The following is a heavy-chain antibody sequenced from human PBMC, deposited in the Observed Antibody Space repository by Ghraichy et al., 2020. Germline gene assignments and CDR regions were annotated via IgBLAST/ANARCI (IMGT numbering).Heavy chain of an antibody. CDR1: GFTFDDYT. Sequence: GGSLRLSCAASGFTFDDYTMHWVRQAPGKGLEWVSLISWDGGSTYYADSVKGRFTISRDNSKNSLYLQMNSLRTEDTALYYCAKDISWGRRSSSSGGRPTTYGMDVWGQGTTVTVSS. D-gene: IGHD6-6*01. CDR3: AKDISWGRRSSSSGGRPTTYGMDV. CDR2: ISWDGGST. V-gene: IGHV3-43*01. J-gene: IGHJ6*02.